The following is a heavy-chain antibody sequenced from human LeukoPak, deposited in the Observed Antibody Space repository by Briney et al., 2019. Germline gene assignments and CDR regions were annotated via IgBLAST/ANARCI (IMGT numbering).Heavy chain of an antibody. CDR3: AKVGSIYSSSWYSYLQH. CDR2: ISWNSGSI. Sequence: GGPLRLSCAASGFTFDDYAMHWVRQAPGKGLEWVSGISWNSGSIGYADSVKGRFTISRDNAKNSLYLQMNSLRAEDTALYYCAKVGSIYSSSWYSYLQHWGQGTLVTVSS. D-gene: IGHD6-13*01. J-gene: IGHJ1*01. CDR1: GFTFDDYA. V-gene: IGHV3-9*01.